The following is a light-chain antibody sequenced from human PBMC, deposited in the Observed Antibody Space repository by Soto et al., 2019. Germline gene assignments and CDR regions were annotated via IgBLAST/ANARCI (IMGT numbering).Light chain of an antibody. V-gene: IGKV3-20*01. CDR3: QQYGSSFT. CDR2: GAS. CDR1: QSVSSNY. Sequence: EIVLTQSPGTLSLSPGERATLSCRASQSVSSNYLAWYQQKPGQAPRLLIYGASSRATGIPDRSSGSGSGTDFTLTISRLEPEDFAVYYCQQYGSSFTFGPGTKVEIK. J-gene: IGKJ3*01.